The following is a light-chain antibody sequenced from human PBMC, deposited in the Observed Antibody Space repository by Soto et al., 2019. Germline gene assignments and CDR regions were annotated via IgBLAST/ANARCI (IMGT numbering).Light chain of an antibody. CDR1: NIGSKS. CDR2: YDS. V-gene: IGLV3-21*04. Sequence: SYELTQPPSVSVAPGKTARITCGGNNIGSKSVHWYQQKPGQAPVLVIYYDSDRPSGIPERFSGSNSGNTATLTISRVEAGDEDDYYCKVWDSSSDHVVFGGGTKLTVL. CDR3: KVWDSSSDHVV. J-gene: IGLJ2*01.